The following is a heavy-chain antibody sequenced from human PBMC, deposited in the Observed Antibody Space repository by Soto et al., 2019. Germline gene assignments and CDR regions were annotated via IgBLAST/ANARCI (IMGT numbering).Heavy chain of an antibody. J-gene: IGHJ3*02. CDR1: GYTFTSYG. CDR3: ASDPSYCSGSWGGI. V-gene: IGHV1-18*01. CDR2: ISAYNGNT. D-gene: IGHD3-10*01. Sequence: QVQLVQSGAEVKKPGASVKVSCKASGYTFTSYGISWVRQAPGQGLEWMGWISAYNGNTDYAQKLQGRVTMTTDTSTGTDYLELRSLRSDDTAVYYCASDPSYCSGSWGGIWGQGTMGTVSS.